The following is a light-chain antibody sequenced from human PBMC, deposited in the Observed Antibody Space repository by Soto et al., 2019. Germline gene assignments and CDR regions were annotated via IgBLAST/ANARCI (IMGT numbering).Light chain of an antibody. Sequence: QSVLTQPASVSGSPGQSITISCTGTGSDVGGYNYVSWYQQHPGKAPKLMVYDVSSRPSGVSNRFSGSKSGNTASLTISGLQAEDEADYYCNSYTANSPYVFGTGTKLTVL. V-gene: IGLV2-14*01. J-gene: IGLJ1*01. CDR3: NSYTANSPYV. CDR1: GSDVGGYNY. CDR2: DVS.